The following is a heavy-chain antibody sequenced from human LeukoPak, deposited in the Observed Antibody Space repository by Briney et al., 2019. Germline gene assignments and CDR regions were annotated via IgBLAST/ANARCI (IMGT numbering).Heavy chain of an antibody. CDR2: IGGSGDT. D-gene: IGHD3-9*01. V-gene: IGHV3-23*01. CDR3: ARDLDTYDILTGSDDY. Sequence: GGSLRLSCVASGFTFSSFHLSWVRQAPGRGLEWVSGIGGSGDTYSADSVKGRFTISRDNAKNTLYLQMNSLRAEDTAVYYCARDLDTYDILTGSDDYWGQGTLVTVSS. J-gene: IGHJ4*02. CDR1: GFTFSSFH.